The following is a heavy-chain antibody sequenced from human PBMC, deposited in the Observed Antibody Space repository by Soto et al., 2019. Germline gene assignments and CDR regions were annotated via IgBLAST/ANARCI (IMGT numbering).Heavy chain of an antibody. J-gene: IGHJ4*02. CDR2: INSDGSST. CDR1: GFTFSSYW. CDR3: AKDXEEYCAGGDCYTETFDY. Sequence: GGSLRLSCAASGFTFSSYWMHWVRQAPGKGLVWVSRINSDGSSTNYADFVKGRFAISRDNAKNTLYLQMNSLRAEDTAMYYCAKDXEEYCAGGDCYTETFDYWGQGTRVTVSS. V-gene: IGHV3-74*01. D-gene: IGHD2-8*02.